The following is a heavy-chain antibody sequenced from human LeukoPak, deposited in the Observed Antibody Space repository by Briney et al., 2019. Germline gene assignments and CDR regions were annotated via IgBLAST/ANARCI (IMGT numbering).Heavy chain of an antibody. CDR1: GDSVSSNSAA. V-gene: IGHV6-1*01. D-gene: IGHD6-13*01. Sequence: PSQTLSLTCAISGDSVSSNSAAWNWIRQSPSRGLEWLGRTYYRSKWYNDYAVSVKSRITINPDTSKNQFSLQLNSVTPEDTAVYYCASSRTYSSSWYDYYYYMDVWGKGTTVTISS. CDR3: ASSRTYSSSWYDYYYYMDV. CDR2: TYYRSKWYN. J-gene: IGHJ6*03.